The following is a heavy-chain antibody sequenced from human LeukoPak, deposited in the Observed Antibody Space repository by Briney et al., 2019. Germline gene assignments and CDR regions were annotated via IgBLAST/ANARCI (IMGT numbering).Heavy chain of an antibody. Sequence: GASVKVSCKASAYTFTGYYMHWVRRAPGQGLEWMGWINPNSDDTNYAQKFQGRVTMTRDTAISTAYMELSRLRSDDTAVYYCARGGVDEYDGAFDYWGQGTLVTVSS. D-gene: IGHD4/OR15-4a*01. CDR1: AYTFTGYY. CDR3: ARGGVDEYDGAFDY. J-gene: IGHJ4*02. CDR2: INPNSDDT. V-gene: IGHV1-2*02.